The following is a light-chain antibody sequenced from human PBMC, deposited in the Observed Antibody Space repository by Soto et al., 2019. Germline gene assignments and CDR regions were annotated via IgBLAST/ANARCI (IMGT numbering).Light chain of an antibody. V-gene: IGKV1-12*01. CDR1: QGIGTW. CDR3: QQADRFPWT. CDR2: LAS. J-gene: IGKJ1*01. Sequence: DIQMTQSPSSVSASVGDGVTITCRASQGIGTWLAWYQQKPGKAPKLLIYLASSLQTGVPSRFRGSGSGTDFTLTITILQPEDFATYSCQQADRFPWTFGQGTKVEFK.